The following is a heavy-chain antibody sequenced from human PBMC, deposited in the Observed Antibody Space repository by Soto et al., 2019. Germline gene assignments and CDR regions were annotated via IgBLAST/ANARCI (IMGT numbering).Heavy chain of an antibody. D-gene: IGHD2-8*01. V-gene: IGHV4-59*01. Sequence: SETLAVTCTISGTSISIYYWSWIRQPPGKGLEWIANIHYSGTTNYNPSLASRVTLSVDTSKNQFSLKMTSVTAADRAMYFCARYNSYAIDYWGRGTMVTVSS. CDR1: GTSISIYY. CDR2: IHYSGTT. CDR3: ARYNSYAIDY. J-gene: IGHJ4*02.